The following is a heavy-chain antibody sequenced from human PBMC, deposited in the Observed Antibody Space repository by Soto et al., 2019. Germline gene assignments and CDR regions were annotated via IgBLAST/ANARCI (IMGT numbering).Heavy chain of an antibody. Sequence: QVQLQESGPGLVKPSETLSLTCTVSGGSISSYYWSWIRQPPGKGLEWIGYIYYSGTTNYNPSLKSRVIISIDTSKNQFSLKLSSVTAADTAVYYCARGPTVKGYYYHMDVWGKGTTVTVSS. J-gene: IGHJ6*03. CDR2: IYYSGTT. V-gene: IGHV4-59*01. D-gene: IGHD4-4*01. CDR1: GGSISSYY. CDR3: ARGPTVKGYYYHMDV.